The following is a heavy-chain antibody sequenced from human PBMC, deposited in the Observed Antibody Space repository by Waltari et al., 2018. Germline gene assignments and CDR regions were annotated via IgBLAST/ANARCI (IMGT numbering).Heavy chain of an antibody. Sequence: QVQLQESGPGLVKPSETLSLTCTVSGYSIRSVYHWGWIRPPPGKGLEWIGSIYHSGSTYYNPSIKSRVNISVDNSKNQFSLKLSSVTAADTAVYYCATNSYYDFWSGYSFFDYWGQGTLVTVSS. CDR2: IYHSGST. V-gene: IGHV4-38-2*02. CDR1: GYSIRSVYH. CDR3: ATNSYYDFWSGYSFFDY. J-gene: IGHJ4*02. D-gene: IGHD3-3*01.